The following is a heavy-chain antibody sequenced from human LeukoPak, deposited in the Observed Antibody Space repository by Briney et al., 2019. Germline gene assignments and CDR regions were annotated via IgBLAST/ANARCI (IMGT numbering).Heavy chain of an antibody. CDR2: ISGSGGSA. Sequence: GGSLRLSCVASGFIFSNYAMSWVRQAPGKGLEWVSAISGSGGSAYYADSVKGRFTISRDNPKNSFYLQMNSLRAEDTAVYYCAKDDDDFWSGYYPFDYWGQGTLVTVS. D-gene: IGHD3-3*01. J-gene: IGHJ4*02. CDR3: AKDDDDFWSGYYPFDY. V-gene: IGHV3-23*01. CDR1: GFIFSNYA.